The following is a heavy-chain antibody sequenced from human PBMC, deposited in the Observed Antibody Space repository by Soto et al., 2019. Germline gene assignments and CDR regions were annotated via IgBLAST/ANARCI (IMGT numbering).Heavy chain of an antibody. D-gene: IGHD6-19*01. V-gene: IGHV1-18*01. CDR1: GYSFTDSC. CDR3: AGDRGMRGGAGAGQVLYYYGMDL. Sequence: APVTVSCKAAGYSFTDSCIIWVRQAPGQELEWMGWIRAYIGNTNYAQKLQGRVTMTTDTSTSTAYLELRSLRSDDTAVFYCAGDRGMRGGAGAGQVLYYYGMDLWGQGTTVTVSS. J-gene: IGHJ6*02. CDR2: IRAYIGNT.